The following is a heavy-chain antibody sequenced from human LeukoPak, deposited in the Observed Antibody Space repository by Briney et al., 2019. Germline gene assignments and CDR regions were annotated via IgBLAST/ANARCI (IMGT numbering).Heavy chain of an antibody. CDR3: ARDPRTVRI. CDR1: GFTFSSYG. Sequence: GGSLRLSCAASGFTFSSYGMHWVRQAPGKGLEWLSYISGDSGDTNYADSVKGRFTISRDNAKNSLYLQMNSLRVEDTAVYFCARDPRTVRIWGQGTLVTVSS. D-gene: IGHD1-1*01. V-gene: IGHV3-21*05. J-gene: IGHJ4*02. CDR2: ISGDSGDT.